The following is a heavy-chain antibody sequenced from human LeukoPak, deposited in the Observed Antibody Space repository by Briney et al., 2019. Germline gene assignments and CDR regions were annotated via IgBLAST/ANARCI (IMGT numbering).Heavy chain of an antibody. D-gene: IGHD5-24*01. V-gene: IGHV3-23*01. CDR2: ISGSGGST. CDR3: AKGRGDGYNWRFDY. Sequence: GGSLRLSCAASGFIFSNYGMSWVRQAPGKGLEWVSGISGSGGSTYYADSVKGRFTISRDNSKNTLYLQMSSLRAEDRAEYYCAKGRGDGYNWRFDYWGQGTLVTVSS. J-gene: IGHJ4*02. CDR1: GFIFSNYG.